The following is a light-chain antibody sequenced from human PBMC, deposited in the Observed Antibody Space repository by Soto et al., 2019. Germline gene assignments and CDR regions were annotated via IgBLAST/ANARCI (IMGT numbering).Light chain of an antibody. CDR2: DAS. V-gene: IGKV1-5*01. Sequence: DIQMTQSPATLSASVGDRVTITCRASQSVRSWLAWYQQKPGTAPKLLIFDASRLESGVPSRFSGRGSGTEFPLTISSLQPDDFATYYCQQYDNYPLTFGGGTKVEIK. CDR1: QSVRSW. J-gene: IGKJ4*01. CDR3: QQYDNYPLT.